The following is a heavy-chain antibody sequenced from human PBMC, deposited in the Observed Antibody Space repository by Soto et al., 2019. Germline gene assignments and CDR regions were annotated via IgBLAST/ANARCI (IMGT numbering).Heavy chain of an antibody. J-gene: IGHJ5*02. CDR3: ARKDALEYSRWGLDL. V-gene: IGHV1-2*02. CDR2: INPKSDDT. Sequence: QGLEWMGRINPKSDDTNYAQKFQCRVTMTRDTSIDTAYLELTGLTSDDTAIYYCARKDALEYSRWGLDLWGQGTPVTV. D-gene: IGHD6-13*01.